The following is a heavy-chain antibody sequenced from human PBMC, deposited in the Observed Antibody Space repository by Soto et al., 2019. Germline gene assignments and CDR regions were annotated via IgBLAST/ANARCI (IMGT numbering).Heavy chain of an antibody. CDR1: GFTFSSYW. CDR3: ARDPPYYYDSSGYYYGGLEFDY. D-gene: IGHD3-22*01. V-gene: IGHV3-7*03. CDR2: IKQDGSEK. Sequence: GGSLRLSCAASGFTFSSYWMSWVRQAPGKGLEWVANIKQDGSEKYYVDSVKGRFTISRDNAKNSLYLQMNSLRAEDTAAYYCARDPPYYYDSSGYYYGGLEFDYWGQGTLVTVSS. J-gene: IGHJ4*02.